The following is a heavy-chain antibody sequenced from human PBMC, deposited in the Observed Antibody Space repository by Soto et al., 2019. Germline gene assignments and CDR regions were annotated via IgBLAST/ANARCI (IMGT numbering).Heavy chain of an antibody. CDR3: ARDGVAVTTGISGY. CDR1: GYTFTSYA. D-gene: IGHD4-4*01. CDR2: INVYNGNT. V-gene: IGHV1-18*01. J-gene: IGHJ4*02. Sequence: QVQLVQSGAEVKKPGASVKVSCKASGYTFTSYAISWVRQAPGQGLEWMGWINVYNGNTKYAQKFQGRVTMTTETSTSTVYMELRSLTSDDTAVNYCARDGVAVTTGISGYWGQGTLVTVSS.